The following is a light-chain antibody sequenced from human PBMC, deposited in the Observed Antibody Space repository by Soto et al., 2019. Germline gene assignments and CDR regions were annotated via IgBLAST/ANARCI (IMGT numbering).Light chain of an antibody. Sequence: QSVLTQPASVSGSPGQSITISCTGTSSDVGAYNYVSWYQQHPGKAPKLMIYEVSNRPSGVSNRFSGSKSGNTASLTISGLQAEDEADYYCSSYTSSNTLYVFGTGTRSPS. CDR2: EVS. CDR3: SSYTSSNTLYV. J-gene: IGLJ1*01. CDR1: SSDVGAYNY. V-gene: IGLV2-14*01.